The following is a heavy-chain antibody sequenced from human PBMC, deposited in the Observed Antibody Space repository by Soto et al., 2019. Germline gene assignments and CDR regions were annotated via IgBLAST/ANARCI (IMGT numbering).Heavy chain of an antibody. CDR3: ARQRRDFDY. CDR1: GGSISNFY. J-gene: IGHJ4*02. Sequence: SETLSLTCAVSGGSISNFYWSWIRQPPGKGLQWIGYIFSSGSTNYNPSLKSRVTISVDTSKNQFSLNLSSVTAADTAVYYCARQRRDFDYWGQGSLVTVSS. V-gene: IGHV4-59*08. CDR2: IFSSGST.